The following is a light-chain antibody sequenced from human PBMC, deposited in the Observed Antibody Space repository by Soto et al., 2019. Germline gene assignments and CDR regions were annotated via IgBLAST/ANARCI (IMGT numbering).Light chain of an antibody. J-gene: IGLJ1*01. CDR1: TSNIANDY. CDR2: DSY. V-gene: IGLV1-51*01. CDR3: GAWDDSLNSYV. Sequence: QSVLTQPPSVPAAPGNKVTISCSGSTSNIANDYVSWYQQLPGTAPKLLIYDSYKRPSGIPDRFSASTSGTSATLGITGIQTGDEADYYCGAWDDSLNSYVFGGGTKVTVL.